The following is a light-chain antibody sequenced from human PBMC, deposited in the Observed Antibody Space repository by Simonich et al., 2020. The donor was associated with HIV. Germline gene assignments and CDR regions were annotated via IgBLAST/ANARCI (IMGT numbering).Light chain of an antibody. V-gene: IGLV3-19*01. CDR2: GKN. Sequence: SSELTQDPAVSVSLGQTVRITCQGDSLRSYYASWYQQKPEQAPVLVIYGKNNRPSGIPDRLSGASSGNTASLTITGAQAEDEADYYCNSRDSSGNHLVFGGGTKLTVL. CDR3: NSRDSSGNHLV. J-gene: IGLJ2*01. CDR1: SLRSYY.